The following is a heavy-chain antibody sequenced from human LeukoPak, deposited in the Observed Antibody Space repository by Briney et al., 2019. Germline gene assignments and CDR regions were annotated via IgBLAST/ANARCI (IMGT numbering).Heavy chain of an antibody. V-gene: IGHV4-4*07. CDR2: VHSSGTT. J-gene: IGHJ4*02. CDR1: GGSISSYH. Sequence: SETLSLTCTVSGGSISSYHWRWIRQPDGKGLEWIGRVHSSGTTNYNPSLNSRVTMSMDTSKNQLSLKLSSVTAADTAVYYCARDGLYNYGYSYFDYWGQGTLVTVSS. CDR3: ARDGLYNYGYSYFDY. D-gene: IGHD5-18*01.